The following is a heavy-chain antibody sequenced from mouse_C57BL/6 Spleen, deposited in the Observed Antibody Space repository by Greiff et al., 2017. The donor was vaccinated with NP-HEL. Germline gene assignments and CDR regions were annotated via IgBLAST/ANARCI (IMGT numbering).Heavy chain of an antibody. CDR3: TKITTTGAMDD. J-gene: IGHJ4*01. Sequence: EVQGVESGAELVRPGASVKLSCTASGFNIKDYYMHWVKQRPEQGLEWIGRIDPEDGDTEYAPKFQGKATMTADTSTNTAYLQLSSLTSEETAVYYCTKITTTGAMDDWGQGTSVTVSS. D-gene: IGHD1-1*01. V-gene: IGHV14-1*01. CDR1: GFNIKDYY. CDR2: IDPEDGDT.